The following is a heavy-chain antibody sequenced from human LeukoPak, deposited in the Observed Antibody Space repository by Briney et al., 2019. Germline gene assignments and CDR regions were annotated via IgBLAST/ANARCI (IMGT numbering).Heavy chain of an antibody. D-gene: IGHD2-21*02. CDR1: GFIFSDYW. Sequence: GGSLRLSCAASGFIFSDYWMTWVRQAPGKGLEWVANIKQDGSEKYYVDSVKGRFTISRDNAKNSLYLQMNSLTAEDTAVYYCARDRSKVTAYDDALDIWGQGTMVIVSS. V-gene: IGHV3-7*01. CDR3: ARDRSKVTAYDDALDI. J-gene: IGHJ3*02. CDR2: IKQDGSEK.